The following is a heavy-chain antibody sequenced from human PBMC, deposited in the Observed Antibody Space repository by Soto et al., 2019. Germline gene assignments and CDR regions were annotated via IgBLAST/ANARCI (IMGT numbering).Heavy chain of an antibody. D-gene: IGHD3-9*01. CDR3: ATLTKYDILTGFYPC. CDR1: GLTVNSNY. Sequence: GGSVRLSCAASGLTVNSNYMSWVRQAPGKGLEWVSVIYSDGSTYYADSVKGRFIISRDNSNNTLYFQMNSLRAEDTAVYYCATLTKYDILTGFYPCWGQGTLVTVSS. CDR2: IYSDGST. J-gene: IGHJ4*02. V-gene: IGHV3-66*01.